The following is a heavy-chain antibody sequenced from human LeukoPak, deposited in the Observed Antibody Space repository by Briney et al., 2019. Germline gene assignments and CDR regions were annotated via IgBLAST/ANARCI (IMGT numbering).Heavy chain of an antibody. CDR3: AKVATETAMVTGGFDY. J-gene: IGHJ4*02. CDR2: IRNDGSDK. Sequence: GGSLRLSCAAPGFTFSSYGIHWVRQAPGKGLDWVAFIRNDGSDKYYGDSVKGRLTISRDNSKNTVYLQMNSLRSEDTSVYFCAKVATETAMVTGGFDYWGQGTLVTVSS. D-gene: IGHD5-18*01. V-gene: IGHV3-30*02. CDR1: GFTFSSYG.